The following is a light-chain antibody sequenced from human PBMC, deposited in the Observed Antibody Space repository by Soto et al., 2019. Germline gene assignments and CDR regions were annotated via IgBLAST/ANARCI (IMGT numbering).Light chain of an antibody. V-gene: IGKV1-39*01. CDR1: RNVSIY. CDR2: ATS. CDR3: QQSYKMPS. Sequence: EIQLTQSPSPLAASVGARLTLTCRASRNVSIYLNWYQHKPGKGPTLLIHATSNLQIGVPSRFSGSGSGTEFTLTISSLEPEDFGTYYCQQSYKMPSFGQGTRLEI. J-gene: IGKJ5*01.